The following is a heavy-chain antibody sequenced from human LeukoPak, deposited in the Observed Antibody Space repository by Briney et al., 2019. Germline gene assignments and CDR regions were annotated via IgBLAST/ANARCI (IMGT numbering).Heavy chain of an antibody. CDR1: GGSISSGGYY. Sequence: SETLSLTCTVSGGSISSGGYYWSWIRQPPGKGLEWIGYISYSGSTNYNPSLKSRVTISVDTSKNHFSLKLSSVTAADTAVYYCARAYYDFWSGYLYYFDYWGQGTLVTVSS. J-gene: IGHJ4*02. D-gene: IGHD3-3*01. CDR2: ISYSGST. V-gene: IGHV4-61*03. CDR3: ARAYYDFWSGYLYYFDY.